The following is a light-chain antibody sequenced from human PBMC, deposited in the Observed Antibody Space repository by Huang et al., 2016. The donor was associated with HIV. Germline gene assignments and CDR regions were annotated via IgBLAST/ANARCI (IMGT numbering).Light chain of an antibody. CDR1: QDSRSY. Sequence: IQMTQSPASLSAYVGDRVTISCQANQDSRSYLNWYQPKPGKATRLLIYVSSNLQAGGPSRFSGNGSGTDFTITISSLQSEDIATYYCQQYDSLYTFGQGTRLEIK. V-gene: IGKV1-33*01. J-gene: IGKJ2*01. CDR2: VSS. CDR3: QQYDSLYT.